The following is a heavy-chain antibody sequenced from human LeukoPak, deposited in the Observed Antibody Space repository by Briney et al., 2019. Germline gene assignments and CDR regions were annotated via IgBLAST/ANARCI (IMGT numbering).Heavy chain of an antibody. CDR3: ARDRPYYDFWSGYGMDV. Sequence: PGGSLRLYCAASGFTFSSYWMSWVRQAPGKGLEWVANIKQDGSEKYYVDSVKGRFTISRDNAKNSLYLQMNSLRAEDTAVHYCARDRPYYDFWSGYGMDVWGQGTTVTVSS. J-gene: IGHJ6*02. D-gene: IGHD3-3*01. V-gene: IGHV3-7*01. CDR1: GFTFSSYW. CDR2: IKQDGSEK.